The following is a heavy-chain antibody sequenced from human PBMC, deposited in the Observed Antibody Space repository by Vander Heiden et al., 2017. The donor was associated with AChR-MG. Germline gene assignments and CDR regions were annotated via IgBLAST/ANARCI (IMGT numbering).Heavy chain of an antibody. V-gene: IGHV2-5*02. CDR2: IYWDDDK. J-gene: IGHJ4*02. D-gene: IGHD1-26*01. Sequence: QITLKESCPTLVKPTQTLTLTCTFSGFSLSTSGVGVGWIRQPPGKALEWLALIYWDDDKRYSPSLKSRLTITKDTSKNQVVLTMTNMDPVDTATYYCALKGRAPRTLTDWGQGTLVTVSS. CDR3: ALKGRAPRTLTD. CDR1: GFSLSTSGVG.